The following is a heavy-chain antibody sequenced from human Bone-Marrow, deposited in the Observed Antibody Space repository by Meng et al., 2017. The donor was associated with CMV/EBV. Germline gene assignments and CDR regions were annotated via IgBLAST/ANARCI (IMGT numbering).Heavy chain of an antibody. D-gene: IGHD3-3*01. J-gene: IGHJ2*01. V-gene: IGHV3-9*01. CDR1: GFTFDDYA. CDR2: ISWNSGSI. CDR3: ARAYDFWSGRNWYFDL. Sequence: SLKISCAASGFTFDDYAMHWVRQAPGKGLEWVSGISWNSGSIGYADSVKGRFTISRDNAKNSLYLQMNSLRAEDTAVYYCARAYDFWSGRNWYFDLWGRGTLVTVSS.